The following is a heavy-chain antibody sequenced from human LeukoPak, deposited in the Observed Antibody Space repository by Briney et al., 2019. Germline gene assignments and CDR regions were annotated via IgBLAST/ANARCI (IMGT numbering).Heavy chain of an antibody. CDR3: ARSTSDYDSSGYYQYGWFDP. CDR1: GGSISSGGYY. Sequence: SETLSLTCTVSGGSISSGGYYWSWIRQHPGKGLEWIGYIYYSGSTYYNPSLKSRVTISVDTSKNQFSLKLSSVTAADTAVYYCARSTSDYDSSGYYQYGWFDPWGQGTLVTVSS. D-gene: IGHD3-22*01. J-gene: IGHJ5*02. CDR2: IYYSGST. V-gene: IGHV4-31*03.